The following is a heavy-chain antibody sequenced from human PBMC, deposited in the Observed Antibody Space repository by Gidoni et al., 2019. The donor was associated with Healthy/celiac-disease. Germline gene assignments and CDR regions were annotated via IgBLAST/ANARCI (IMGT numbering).Heavy chain of an antibody. Sequence: EVQLVASGEGLVKPGVSLRLSCAASGLHFSNAWLCWVRPAPGKGLEWGGRIKSKTDGGTTDYAAPVKGRFTISRDDSKNTLYLQMNSLKTEDTAVYYCTTEGPYKPYNWNSPRPDYWGQGTLVTVSS. CDR2: IKSKTDGGTT. CDR1: GLHFSNAW. J-gene: IGHJ4*02. D-gene: IGHD1-7*01. V-gene: IGHV3-15*01. CDR3: TTEGPYKPYNWNSPRPDY.